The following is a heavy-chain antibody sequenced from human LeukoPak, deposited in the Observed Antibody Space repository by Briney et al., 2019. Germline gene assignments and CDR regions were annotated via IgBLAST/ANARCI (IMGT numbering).Heavy chain of an antibody. Sequence: GGSLRLSCAASGFTFSSYAMHWVRQAPGKGLEYVSAISSNGGSTCYANSVKGRFTISRDNSKNTLYLQMGSLRAEDMAVYYCARWGTSTRGEPEYYFDYWGQGTLVTVSS. CDR1: GFTFSSYA. D-gene: IGHD1-14*01. CDR2: ISSNGGST. V-gene: IGHV3-64*01. CDR3: ARWGTSTRGEPEYYFDY. J-gene: IGHJ4*02.